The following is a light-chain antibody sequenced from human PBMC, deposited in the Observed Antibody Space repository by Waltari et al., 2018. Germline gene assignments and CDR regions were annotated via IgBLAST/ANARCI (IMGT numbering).Light chain of an antibody. CDR3: QQYYSLPYT. Sequence: DIVMTQSPDSLAVSLGERATINCKSSQSVFYSSNNQNYLAWYQQKPRQPPKLLIYWASTRESGVPDRFSGSGSGTDFTLTISSLQAEDVAVYYCQQYYSLPYTFGQGTKLEIK. J-gene: IGKJ2*01. V-gene: IGKV4-1*01. CDR1: QSVFYSSNNQNY. CDR2: WAS.